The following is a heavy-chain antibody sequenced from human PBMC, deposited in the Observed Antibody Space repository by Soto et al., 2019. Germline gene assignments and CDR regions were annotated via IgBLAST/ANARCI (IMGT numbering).Heavy chain of an antibody. V-gene: IGHV3-11*06. Sequence: QVQLVESGGGVVQPGGSLRLSCAASGFTFSDYYMSWIRQAPGKGLEWVSYISSSSSYTNYADSVKGRFTISRDNAKDSLYLQMNSLRAEDTAVYYCARGRGAAAGYFDYWGQGTLVTVSS. CDR1: GFTFSDYY. CDR2: ISSSSSYT. D-gene: IGHD6-13*01. CDR3: ARGRGAAAGYFDY. J-gene: IGHJ4*02.